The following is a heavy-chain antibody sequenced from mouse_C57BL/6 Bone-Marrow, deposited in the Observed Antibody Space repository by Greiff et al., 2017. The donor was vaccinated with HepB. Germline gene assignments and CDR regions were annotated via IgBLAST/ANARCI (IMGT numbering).Heavy chain of an antibody. CDR3: ASLGSRGGGFAY. CDR2: INPNNGGT. V-gene: IGHV1-26*01. D-gene: IGHD1-1*01. J-gene: IGHJ3*01. CDR1: GYTFTDYY. Sequence: EVQLQQSGPELVKPGASVKISCKASGYTFTDYYMNWVKQSHGKSLEWIGDINPNNGGTSYNQKFKGKATLTVDTSSSTAYMELRSLTSEDSAVYYCASLGSRGGGFAYWGQGTLVTVSA.